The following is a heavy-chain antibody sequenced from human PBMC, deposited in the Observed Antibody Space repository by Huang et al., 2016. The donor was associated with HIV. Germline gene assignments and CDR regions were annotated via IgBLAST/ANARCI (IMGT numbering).Heavy chain of an antibody. Sequence: EVQLVESGGGLVKPGGSLRLSCEVSGFSFSSAWMNWVRQDQGKGLEGGGRMKRKTERGTTDYAAPVKGRFTISRDDSKNTLYLQMNSLKTEDTGVYYCTTGTRDYLNAFDIWGQGTKVTVSS. CDR2: MKRKTERGTT. D-gene: IGHD1-7*01. CDR3: TTGTRDYLNAFDI. CDR1: GFSFSSAW. J-gene: IGHJ3*02. V-gene: IGHV3-15*07.